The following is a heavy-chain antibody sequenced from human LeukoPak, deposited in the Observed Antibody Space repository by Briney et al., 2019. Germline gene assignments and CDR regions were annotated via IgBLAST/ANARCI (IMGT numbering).Heavy chain of an antibody. CDR2: MYHTGSS. CDR3: ARAYYYGSGSYYNYYYYYMDV. V-gene: IGHV4-4*02. D-gene: IGHD3-10*01. CDR1: GDSISGTNW. J-gene: IGHJ6*03. Sequence: PSETLSLTCAVSGDSISGTNWWSWVRQSPGKGLEWIGEMYHTGSSNYNPSLKSRVTISVDKSKNQFSLRLSSVTAADTAVYYCARAYYYGSGSYYNYYYYYMDVWGKGTTVTVSS.